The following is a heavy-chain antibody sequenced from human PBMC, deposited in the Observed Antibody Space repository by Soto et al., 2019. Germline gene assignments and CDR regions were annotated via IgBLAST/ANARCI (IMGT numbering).Heavy chain of an antibody. CDR3: ARDYCSSTSCYTIWFDP. J-gene: IGHJ5*02. V-gene: IGHV3-21*01. D-gene: IGHD2-2*02. CDR1: GFTFSSYS. Sequence: GGSLRLSCAASGFTFSSYSMNWVRQAPGKGLEWVSSISSSSSYIYYADSVKGRFTISRDNAKNSLYLQMNSLRAEDTAVYYCARDYCSSTSCYTIWFDPWGQGTLVTVSS. CDR2: ISSSSSYI.